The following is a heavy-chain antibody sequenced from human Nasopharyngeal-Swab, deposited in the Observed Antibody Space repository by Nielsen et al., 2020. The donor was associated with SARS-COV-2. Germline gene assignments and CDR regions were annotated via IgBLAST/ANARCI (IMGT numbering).Heavy chain of an antibody. J-gene: IGHJ6*03. D-gene: IGHD4-17*01. CDR3: ARGLRGVTTYYYYYYMDV. CDR1: GGSISSGSYY. Sequence: LRLSCTVSGGSISSGSYYWSWIRQPAGKGLEWIGRIYTSGSTNYNPSLKSRVTISVDTSKNQFSLKLSFVTAADTAVYYCARGLRGVTTYYYYYYMDVWGKGTTVTVSS. CDR2: IYTSGST. V-gene: IGHV4-61*02.